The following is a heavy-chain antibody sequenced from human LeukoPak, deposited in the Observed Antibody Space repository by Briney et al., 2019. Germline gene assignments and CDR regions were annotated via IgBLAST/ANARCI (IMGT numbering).Heavy chain of an antibody. Sequence: ASVKVSCKASGGTFSSYAISWVRQAPGQGLEWMGGIIPIFGTANYAQKFQGRVTITADESTSTAYMELSSLRSEDTAVYYCASFDSSGYYYGDYWGQGTLVTVSS. J-gene: IGHJ4*02. V-gene: IGHV1-69*13. CDR2: IIPIFGTA. D-gene: IGHD3-22*01. CDR1: GGTFSSYA. CDR3: ASFDSSGYYYGDY.